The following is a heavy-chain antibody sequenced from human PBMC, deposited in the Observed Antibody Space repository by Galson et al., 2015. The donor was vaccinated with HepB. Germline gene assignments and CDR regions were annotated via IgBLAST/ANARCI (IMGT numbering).Heavy chain of an antibody. V-gene: IGHV3-7*03. CDR1: GFSIRAYY. CDR2: IRQDGKER. CDR3: ARDFSRILTGDHS. Sequence: SLRLSCAASGFSIRAYYMAWFRQAPGKGLEWVANIRQDGKERFYVASVRGRFTISRDNAKNSVNLQMNSLTAADTAVYFCARDFSRILTGDHSWGQGTLVTVSS. J-gene: IGHJ4*02. D-gene: IGHD3-9*01.